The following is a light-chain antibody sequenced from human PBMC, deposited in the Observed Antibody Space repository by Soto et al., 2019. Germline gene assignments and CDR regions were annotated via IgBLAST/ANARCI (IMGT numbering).Light chain of an antibody. Sequence: EVVLTQAPDTLSLPPGERATLSCRASQSISSYLAWYQQKPGQAPRLLIYDASSRAPGIPARFSGSGSGTAFNLTISSLEPEDFAVYYCQQLTDWPPQWTFGQGTK. J-gene: IGKJ1*01. CDR2: DAS. V-gene: IGKV3-11*01. CDR3: QQLTDWPPQWT. CDR1: QSISSY.